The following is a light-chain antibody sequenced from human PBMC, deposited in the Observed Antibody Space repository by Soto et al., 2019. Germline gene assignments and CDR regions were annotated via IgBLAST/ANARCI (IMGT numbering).Light chain of an antibody. Sequence: EIVMTQSPATLSVSPGERATLSCRASQSVSSNLAWYQQKPGQAPRLLIYGASTRATGIPARFSGSGSGTEFTLTIRSLQSAYFAVYYCQQYNNWPPGATFGQGTKVEIK. CDR1: QSVSSN. CDR2: GAS. CDR3: QQYNNWPPGAT. J-gene: IGKJ1*01. V-gene: IGKV3-15*01.